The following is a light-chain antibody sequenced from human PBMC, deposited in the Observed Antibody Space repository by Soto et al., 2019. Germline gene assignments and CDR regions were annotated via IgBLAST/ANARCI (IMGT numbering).Light chain of an antibody. CDR2: AAS. CDR1: QSISSY. J-gene: IGKJ5*01. CDR3: QQSDSTPST. V-gene: IGKV1-39*01. Sequence: DIQMTQSPSSLSASVGDRVTITCRASQSISSYLNWYQQKPGKAPKLLIYAASSLQSVVPSRFSGSGSGTDFTLTIISLQPEDFATYYCQQSDSTPSTFGQGTRLEIK.